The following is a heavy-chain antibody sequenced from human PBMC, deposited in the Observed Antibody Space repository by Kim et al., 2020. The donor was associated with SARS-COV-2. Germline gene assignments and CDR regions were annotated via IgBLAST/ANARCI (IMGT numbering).Heavy chain of an antibody. Sequence: GTNYAQKFQGRVTMTRDTSISTAYMELSRLRSDDTAVYYCARALDRVGNWGQGTLVTVSS. D-gene: IGHD2-2*03. CDR2: GT. J-gene: IGHJ4*02. V-gene: IGHV1-2*02. CDR3: ARALDRVGN.